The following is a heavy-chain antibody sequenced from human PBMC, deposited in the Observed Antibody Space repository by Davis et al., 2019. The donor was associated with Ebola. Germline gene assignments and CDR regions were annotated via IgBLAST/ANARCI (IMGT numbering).Heavy chain of an antibody. V-gene: IGHV4-59*12. CDR2: IYYSGST. CDR3: ARTAKMFYYGSGSYINWFDP. D-gene: IGHD3-10*01. Sequence: GSLRLSCTVSGGSISSYYWSWIRQPPGKGLEWIGYIYYSGSTNYNPSLKSRVTISVDTSKNQFSLKLSSVTAADTAVYYCARTAKMFYYGSGSYINWFDPWGQGTLVTVSS. J-gene: IGHJ5*02. CDR1: GGSISSYY.